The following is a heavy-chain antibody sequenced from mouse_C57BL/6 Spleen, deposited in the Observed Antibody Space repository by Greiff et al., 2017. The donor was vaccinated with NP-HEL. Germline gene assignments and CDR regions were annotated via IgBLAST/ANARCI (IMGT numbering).Heavy chain of an antibody. CDR3: ARESLNWDGTY. V-gene: IGHV1-59*01. J-gene: IGHJ3*01. D-gene: IGHD4-1*01. Sequence: VQLQQPGAELVRPGTSVKLSCKASGYTFTSYWMHWVKQRPGQGLEWIGVIDPSDSYTNYNQKFKGKATLTVDTSSSTAYMQLSSLTSEDSAVYYCARESLNWDGTYWGQGTLVTVSA. CDR2: IDPSDSYT. CDR1: GYTFTSYW.